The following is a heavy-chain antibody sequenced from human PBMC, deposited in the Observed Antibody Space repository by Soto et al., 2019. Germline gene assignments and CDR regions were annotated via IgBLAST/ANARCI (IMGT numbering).Heavy chain of an antibody. V-gene: IGHV4-59*01. CDR3: AREYGGSYNAYFDY. Sequence: PSETLSLTCTVSGGSISSYYWSWIRQPPGKGLEWIGYIYYSGSTNYNPSLKSRVTISVDTSKNQFSLKLSSVTAADTAVYYCAREYGGSYNAYFDYWGQGTLVTVSS. CDR2: IYYSGST. CDR1: GGSISSYY. J-gene: IGHJ4*02. D-gene: IGHD1-26*01.